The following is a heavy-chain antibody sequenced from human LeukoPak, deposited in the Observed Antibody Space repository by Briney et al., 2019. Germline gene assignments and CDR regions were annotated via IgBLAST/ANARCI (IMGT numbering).Heavy chain of an antibody. D-gene: IGHD6-13*01. V-gene: IGHV1-18*01. Sequence: AASVKVSCKASGYTFTSYGISWVRQAPGQGLEWMGRISAYNGNTNYAQKLQGRVTMTTDTSTSTAYMELRSLRSDDTAVYYCASAEFGSSWYWFDPWGQGTLVTVSS. CDR3: ASAEFGSSWYWFDP. CDR2: ISAYNGNT. CDR1: GYTFTSYG. J-gene: IGHJ5*02.